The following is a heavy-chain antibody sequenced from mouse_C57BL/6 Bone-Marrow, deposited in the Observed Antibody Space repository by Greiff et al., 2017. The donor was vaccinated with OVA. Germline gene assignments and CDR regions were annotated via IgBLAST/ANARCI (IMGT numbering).Heavy chain of an antibody. CDR2: IHPNSGST. V-gene: IGHV1-64*01. Sequence: LQQPGAELVKPGASVKLSCKASGYTFTSYWMHWVKQRPGQGLEWIGMIHPNSGSTNYNEKFKSKATLTVDKSSSTAYMQLSSLTSEDSAVYYCARGDYYGSPFNYWGQGTTLTVSS. CDR1: GYTFTSYW. J-gene: IGHJ2*01. D-gene: IGHD1-1*01. CDR3: ARGDYYGSPFNY.